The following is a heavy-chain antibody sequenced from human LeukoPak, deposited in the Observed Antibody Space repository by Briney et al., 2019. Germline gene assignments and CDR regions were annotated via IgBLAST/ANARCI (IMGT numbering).Heavy chain of an antibody. J-gene: IGHJ4*02. V-gene: IGHV4-61*02. CDR2: IYTSGST. D-gene: IGHD3-22*01. CDR3: ARGKGAYDSSGYWGYYFDY. CDR1: GGSISSGSYY. Sequence: PSETLSLTCTVSGGSISSGSYYWSWIRQPAGKGLEWIGRIYTSGSTNYNPSLKSRVTISVDTSKNQFSLTLSSVTAADTAVYYCARGKGAYDSSGYWGYYFDYWGQGTLVTVSS.